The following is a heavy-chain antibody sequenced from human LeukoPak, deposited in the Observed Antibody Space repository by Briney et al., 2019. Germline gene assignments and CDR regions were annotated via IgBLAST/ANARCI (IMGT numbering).Heavy chain of an antibody. CDR3: TTDMDYDILTGYPTLGY. D-gene: IGHD3-9*01. CDR2: IKSKTDGGTT. CDR1: GFTFSNAW. J-gene: IGHJ4*02. Sequence: GGSLRLSCAASGFTFSNAWVSWVRQAPGKGLEWVGRIKSKTDGGTTDYAAPVKGRFTISRDDSKNTLYLQMNSLKTEDTAVYYCTTDMDYDILTGYPTLGYWGQGTLVTVSS. V-gene: IGHV3-15*01.